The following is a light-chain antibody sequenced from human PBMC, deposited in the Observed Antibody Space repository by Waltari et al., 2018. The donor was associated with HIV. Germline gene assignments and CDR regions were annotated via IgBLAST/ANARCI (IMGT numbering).Light chain of an antibody. CDR3: SSYTNRQTLA. Sequence: QSALTQPASMSGSPGQSLTISCTGTNNDIGSYDFVSWYQQHPGDAPQLIIFGVTRRPSGVSSRFSGSKSGNTASLIISGLQADDEADYYCSSYTNRQTLAFGGGTKLTVL. J-gene: IGLJ3*02. CDR2: GVT. CDR1: NNDIGSYDF. V-gene: IGLV2-14*01.